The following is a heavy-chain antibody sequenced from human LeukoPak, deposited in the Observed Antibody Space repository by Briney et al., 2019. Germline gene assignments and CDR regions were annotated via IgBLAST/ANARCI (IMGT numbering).Heavy chain of an antibody. Sequence: GGSLRLSCAASGFTFSSYWMSWVRQAPGKGLEWVANIKQDGGEKHYVESVKGRFTISRDNAKNSVYLQMNSLRAQDTAVYYCARDQILGYCSGGSCPPDAFDIWGQGTMVTVSS. CDR2: IKQDGGEK. V-gene: IGHV3-7*01. D-gene: IGHD2-15*01. CDR3: ARDQILGYCSGGSCPPDAFDI. CDR1: GFTFSSYW. J-gene: IGHJ3*02.